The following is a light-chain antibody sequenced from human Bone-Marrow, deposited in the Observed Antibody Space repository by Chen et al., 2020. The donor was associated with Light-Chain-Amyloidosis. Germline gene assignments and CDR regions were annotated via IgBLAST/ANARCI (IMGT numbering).Light chain of an antibody. Sequence: QSALTQPASVSGSPGQTLTISCTGTSTDVGGSNYVSWYQQHPGKAPKLMIYDVSTRPSGVSSRFSGSKSGNTASLTISGLQAEDEADYYCSSYTASSFYVFGTATTVTVL. CDR3: SSYTASSFYV. V-gene: IGLV2-14*03. J-gene: IGLJ1*01. CDR1: STDVGGSNY. CDR2: DVS.